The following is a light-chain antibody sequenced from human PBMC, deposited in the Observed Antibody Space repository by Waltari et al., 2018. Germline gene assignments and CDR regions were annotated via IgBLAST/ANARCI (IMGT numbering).Light chain of an antibody. CDR2: DAS. J-gene: IGKJ4*01. CDR3: QQYANLPLT. Sequence: DTQMTQLPSSLSASVGDRVTITCQASQDNRENLNWFQQKPGKAPQVLIFDASRSQAVVPSRFSGSGSGTDFAFTISSLQPEDIGTYYCQQYANLPLTFGGGTRVEL. V-gene: IGKV1-33*01. CDR1: QDNREN.